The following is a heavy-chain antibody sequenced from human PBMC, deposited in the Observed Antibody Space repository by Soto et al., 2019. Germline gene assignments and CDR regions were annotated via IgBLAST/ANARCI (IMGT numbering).Heavy chain of an antibody. Sequence: PSETLSLTCPVSGGSFKSGSYSWRWIRQPPGKGLEGIGYVYPTGRXSYNPSLKSRVSRSMDTSKYQVSLKLDSVTAADTAVCFCARAFAYFDSWGQGTLVTVSS. CDR1: GGSFKSGSYS. CDR2: VYPTGRX. J-gene: IGHJ4*02. CDR3: ARAFAYFDS. V-gene: IGHV4-61*01. D-gene: IGHD3-3*01.